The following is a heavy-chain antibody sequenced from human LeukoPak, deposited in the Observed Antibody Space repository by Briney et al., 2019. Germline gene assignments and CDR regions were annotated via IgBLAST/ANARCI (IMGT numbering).Heavy chain of an antibody. V-gene: IGHV4-38-2*02. D-gene: IGHD6-13*01. Sequence: ASETLSLTCTVSGYSISSGYYWDWIRQPPGKGLEWIGEINHSGSTNYNPSLKSRVTISVDTSKNQFSLKLSSVTAADTAVYYCARGQQQLEAAFYYYYYYMDVWGKGTTVTISS. CDR3: ARGQQQLEAAFYYYYYYMDV. J-gene: IGHJ6*03. CDR2: INHSGST. CDR1: GYSISSGYY.